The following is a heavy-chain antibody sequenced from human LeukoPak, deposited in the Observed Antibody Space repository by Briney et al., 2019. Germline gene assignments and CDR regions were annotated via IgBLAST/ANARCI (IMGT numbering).Heavy chain of an antibody. V-gene: IGHV3-30-3*01. J-gene: IGHJ3*02. Sequence: PGGSLRLSCAASGFTFSSYAMHWVRQAPGKGLEWVAVISYDGSNKYYADSVKGRFTISRDNSKNTLYLQMNSLRAEDTAVYYCARDPNSSSWEAAFDIWGQGTMVTVSS. D-gene: IGHD6-13*01. CDR2: ISYDGSNK. CDR1: GFTFSSYA. CDR3: ARDPNSSSWEAAFDI.